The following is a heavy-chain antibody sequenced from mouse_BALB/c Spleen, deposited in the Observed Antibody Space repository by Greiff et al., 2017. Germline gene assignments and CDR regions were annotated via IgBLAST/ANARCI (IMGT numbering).Heavy chain of an antibody. D-gene: IGHD4-1*01. CDR2: IDPETGGT. J-gene: IGHJ2*01. CDR1: GYTFTDYE. CDR3: TRWEWFDY. V-gene: IGHV1-15*01. Sequence: QVQLQQSGAELVRPGASVTLSCKASGYTFTDYEMHWVKQTPVHVLEWIGAIDPETGGTAYNQKFKGKATLTADKSSSTAYMELRSLTSEDSAVYYCTRWEWFDYWGQGTTLTVSS.